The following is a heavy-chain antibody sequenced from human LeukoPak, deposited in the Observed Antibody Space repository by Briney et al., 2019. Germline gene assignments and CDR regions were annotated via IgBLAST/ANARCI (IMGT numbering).Heavy chain of an antibody. CDR3: ARAHVVGATTQFGY. J-gene: IGHJ4*02. Sequence: ASVKVSCKASGYTFTSYDINWVRQATGQGLVWMGWMNPNSGNTGYAQKFQGRVTITRNTSISTAYMELSSLRSEDTAVYYCARAHVVGATTQFGYWGQGTLVTVSS. CDR2: MNPNSGNT. V-gene: IGHV1-8*03. CDR1: GYTFTSYD. D-gene: IGHD1-26*01.